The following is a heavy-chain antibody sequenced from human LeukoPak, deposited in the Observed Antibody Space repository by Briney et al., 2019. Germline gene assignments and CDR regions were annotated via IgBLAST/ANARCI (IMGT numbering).Heavy chain of an antibody. V-gene: IGHV4-59*02. D-gene: IGHD4-23*01. J-gene: IGHJ2*01. CDR1: GFTVSSKY. CDR2: IYYSGST. CDR3: ARRNYGGKGYWYFDL. Sequence: GSLRLSCAASGFTVSSKYMSWIRQPPGKGLEWIGYIYYSGSTNYNPSLKSRVTISVDTSKNQFSLKLSSVTAADTAVYYCARRNYGGKGYWYFDLWGRGTLVTVSS.